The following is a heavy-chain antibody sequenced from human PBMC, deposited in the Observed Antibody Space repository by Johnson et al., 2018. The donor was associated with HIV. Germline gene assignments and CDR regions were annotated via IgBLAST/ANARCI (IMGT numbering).Heavy chain of an antibody. D-gene: IGHD3-16*01. CDR1: GFTFSSYA. Sequence: QVQLVESGGGLVKPGGSLRLSCAASGFTFSSYAMHWVRQAPGKGLEWVAVISYDGSNKYYADSVKGRFTISRDSSKNTLFLQMNSLRVEDTAVYFCGSLGDGHQKGAFEIWGHGTMVTVSS. CDR3: GSLGDGHQKGAFEI. V-gene: IGHV3-30-3*01. CDR2: ISYDGSNK. J-gene: IGHJ3*02.